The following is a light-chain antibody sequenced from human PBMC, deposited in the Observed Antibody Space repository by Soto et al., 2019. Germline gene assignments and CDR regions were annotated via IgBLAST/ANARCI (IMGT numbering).Light chain of an antibody. CDR1: QTISNF. Sequence: DIQMTQSPSSLSASVGDRFTMTCRASQTISNFLNWYQKKPGQAPKLLIYAASSLQRGVPSRFSGSGSGTDFTLTIDRLQPEDSATYYCQQSYSPPPITFGQGTRREIK. J-gene: IGKJ5*01. CDR2: AAS. V-gene: IGKV1-39*01. CDR3: QQSYSPPPIT.